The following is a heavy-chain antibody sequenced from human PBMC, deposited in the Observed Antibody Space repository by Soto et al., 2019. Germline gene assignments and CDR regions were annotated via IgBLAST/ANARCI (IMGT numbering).Heavy chain of an antibody. V-gene: IGHV3-23*01. Sequence: GGSLRLSCAASGFTFSSYAMSWVRQAPGKGLEWVSAISGSGGSTYYADSVKGRFTISRDKSKNTLYLQMNSLRAEDTAVYYCAKGIVVVVAAPPYGMDVWGQGTTVTVSS. CDR3: AKGIVVVVAAPPYGMDV. CDR1: GFTFSSYA. CDR2: ISGSGGST. D-gene: IGHD2-15*01. J-gene: IGHJ6*02.